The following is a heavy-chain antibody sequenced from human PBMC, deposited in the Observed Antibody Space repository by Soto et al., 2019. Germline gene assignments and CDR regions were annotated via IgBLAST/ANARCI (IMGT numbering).Heavy chain of an antibody. CDR3: AREGYDSSGYSDY. V-gene: IGHV4-34*01. CDR1: GGSFSGYY. Sequence: PSETLSLTCAVYGGSFSGYYWSWIRQPPGKGLEWIGEINHSGSTNYNPSLKSRVTISVDTSKNQFSLKLSSVTAADTAVYYCAREGYDSSGYSDYWGQGTLVTVS. D-gene: IGHD3-22*01. CDR2: INHSGST. J-gene: IGHJ4*02.